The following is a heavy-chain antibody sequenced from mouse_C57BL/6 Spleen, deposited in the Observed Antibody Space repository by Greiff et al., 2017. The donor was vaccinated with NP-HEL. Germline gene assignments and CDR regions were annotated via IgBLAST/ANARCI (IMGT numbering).Heavy chain of an antibody. D-gene: IGHD2-4*01. V-gene: IGHV1-69*01. J-gene: IGHJ1*03. CDR2: IDPSDSYT. CDR3: ARGGDYHWYFDV. Sequence: VQLQQSGAELVMPGASVKLSCKASGYTFTSYWMHWVKQRPGQGLEWIGEIDPSDSYTNYNQKFKGKSTLTVDKSSSTAYMQLSSLTSEDSAVYYCARGGDYHWYFDVWGKGTTVTVSS. CDR1: GYTFTSYW.